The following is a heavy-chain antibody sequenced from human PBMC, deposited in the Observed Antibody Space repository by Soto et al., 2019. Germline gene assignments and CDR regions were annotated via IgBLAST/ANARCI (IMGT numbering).Heavy chain of an antibody. CDR2: FDPEDGET. Sequence: ASVKVSCKVSGYTLTELSMHWVRQAPGKGLEWMGGFDPEDGETIYAQKFQGRVTMTEDTSTDTAYMELSSLRSEDTAVYYCAGPNDSSSSPDAFDIRGQGTMVTVSS. V-gene: IGHV1-24*01. D-gene: IGHD6-6*01. J-gene: IGHJ3*02. CDR3: AGPNDSSSSPDAFDI. CDR1: GYTLTELS.